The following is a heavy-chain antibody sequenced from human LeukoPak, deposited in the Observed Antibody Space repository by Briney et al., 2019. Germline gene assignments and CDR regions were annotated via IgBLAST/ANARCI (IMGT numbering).Heavy chain of an antibody. V-gene: IGHV1-24*01. Sequence: EASVKVSCKVSGYTLTELSMHWVRQAPGKGLEWMGGFDPEDGETIYAQKFQGRVTMTEDTSTDTAYMELSSLRSEDTAVYYCAKDSRAYVAVAGGGVWDYWGQGTLVTVSS. CDR2: FDPEDGET. CDR1: GYTLTELS. J-gene: IGHJ4*02. CDR3: AKDSRAYVAVAGGGVWDY. D-gene: IGHD6-19*01.